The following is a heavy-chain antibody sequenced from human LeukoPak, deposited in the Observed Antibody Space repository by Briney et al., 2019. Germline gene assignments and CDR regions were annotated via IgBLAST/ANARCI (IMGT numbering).Heavy chain of an antibody. CDR1: GDSVSSNSVT. CDR3: ARRLTQYDCFDP. D-gene: IGHD2-2*01. V-gene: IGHV6-1*01. J-gene: IGHJ5*02. Sequence: SQTLSLICAISGDSVSSNSVTWNCIRQSPSRGLEWLGRTYYRSTWYNDYAVSVRGRITVNPDTSKNQFSLHLNSVTPEDTAVYYCARRLTQYDCFDPWGQGILVTVSS. CDR2: TYYRSTWYN.